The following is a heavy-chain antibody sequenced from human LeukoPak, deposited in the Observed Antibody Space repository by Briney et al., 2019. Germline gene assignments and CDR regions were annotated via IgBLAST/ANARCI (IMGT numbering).Heavy chain of an antibody. CDR2: IYYSGST. J-gene: IGHJ6*03. CDR3: ARGTTYYYDSSGYYWNYYYNYYMDV. V-gene: IGHV4-38-2*02. Sequence: SETLSLTCTVSGYSISSGYYWGWIRQPPGKGLEWIGSIYYSGSTYYNPSLKSRVTISVDTSKNQFSLKLSSVTAADTAVYYCARGTTYYYDSSGYYWNYYYNYYMDVWGKGTTVTVSS. CDR1: GYSISSGYY. D-gene: IGHD3-22*01.